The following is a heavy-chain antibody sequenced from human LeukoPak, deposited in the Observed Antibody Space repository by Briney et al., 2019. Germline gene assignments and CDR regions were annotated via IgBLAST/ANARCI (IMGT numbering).Heavy chain of an antibody. J-gene: IGHJ5*02. CDR1: GFTFSSYS. CDR2: ISSSSSYM. CDR3: ARDPRDDSSGYSEWDNWFDP. Sequence: GGSLRLSCAASGFTFSSYSMNWVRQAPGKGLEWVSSISSSSSYMYYADSVKGRFTISRDNADYSLIVQLKSMRVEDTAVYYCARDPRDDSSGYSEWDNWFDPWGQGTLVTVSS. D-gene: IGHD3-22*01. V-gene: IGHV3-21*01.